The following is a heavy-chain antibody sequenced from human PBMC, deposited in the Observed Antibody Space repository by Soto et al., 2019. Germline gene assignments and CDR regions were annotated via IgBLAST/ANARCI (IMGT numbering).Heavy chain of an antibody. CDR3: AKDPNPVTMRPSYYMDV. CDR1: GFTFSSYG. D-gene: IGHD4-17*01. Sequence: GGSLRLSCAASGFTFSSYGMHWVRQAPGKGLEWVAVISYDGSNKYYADSVKGRFTISRDNSKNTLYLQMNSLRAEDTAVYYCAKDPNPVTMRPSYYMDVWGKGTTVTVSS. J-gene: IGHJ6*03. CDR2: ISYDGSNK. V-gene: IGHV3-30*18.